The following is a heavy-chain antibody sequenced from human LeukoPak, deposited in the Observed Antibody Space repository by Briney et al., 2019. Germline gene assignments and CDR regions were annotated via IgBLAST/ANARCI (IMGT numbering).Heavy chain of an antibody. J-gene: IGHJ4*02. D-gene: IGHD1-1*01. Sequence: GGSLRLSCAASGFTFSSYWMTWVRQAPEKGLEWVASIKQDGSEKYYVDSAKGRFTISRDNAKNSLYLQMNSLRAEDTAVYYCAGDSGRREDYWGQGTLVTVSS. V-gene: IGHV3-7*01. CDR3: AGDSGRREDY. CDR1: GFTFSSYW. CDR2: IKQDGSEK.